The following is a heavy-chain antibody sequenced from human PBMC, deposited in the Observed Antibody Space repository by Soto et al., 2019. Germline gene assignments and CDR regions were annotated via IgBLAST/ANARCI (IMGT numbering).Heavy chain of an antibody. CDR3: ARCVRTPYSGSYQRRRPYDFDY. D-gene: IGHD1-26*01. CDR2: INHSGST. CDR1: VGTFSGYF. V-gene: IGHV4-34*01. J-gene: IGHJ4*01. Sequence: VSLTCAVYVGTFSGYFWSRIRQPPGKGLGWVGEINHSGSTNYNPSVKSRVTISVDTSKNQFSLKLSSVTAADTAVYYCARCVRTPYSGSYQRRRPYDFDYWGQGTLVTVSS.